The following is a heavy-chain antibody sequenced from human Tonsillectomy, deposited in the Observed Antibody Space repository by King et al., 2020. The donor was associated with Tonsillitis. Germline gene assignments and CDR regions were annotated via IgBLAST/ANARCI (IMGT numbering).Heavy chain of an antibody. J-gene: IGHJ4*02. D-gene: IGHD3-9*01. Sequence: VQMVESGGGLVQPGGSLRLSCSASGFTFSSYAMHWVRQAPGKGLEYVSAITSNGGSTYYADSVKGRFTISRDTSKNTLYLQMSSLRAEDTAVYYCVKEGGDILTGYFDYWGQGTLVTVSS. CDR2: ITSNGGST. CDR3: VKEGGDILTGYFDY. V-gene: IGHV3-64D*06. CDR1: GFTFSSYA.